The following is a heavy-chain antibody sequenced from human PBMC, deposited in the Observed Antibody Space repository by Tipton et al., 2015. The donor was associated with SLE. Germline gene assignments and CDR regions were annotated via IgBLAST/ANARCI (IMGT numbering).Heavy chain of an antibody. J-gene: IGHJ3*02. Sequence: GRFTISRDNAKNSLYLQRNSLRAEDTAVYYCARGSIAARPGAFDIWGKGTMVTVSS. D-gene: IGHD6-6*01. V-gene: IGHV3-7*04. CDR3: ARGSIAARPGAFDI.